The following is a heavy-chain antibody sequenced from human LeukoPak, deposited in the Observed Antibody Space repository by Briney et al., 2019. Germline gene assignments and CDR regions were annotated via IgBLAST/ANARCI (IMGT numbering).Heavy chain of an antibody. J-gene: IGHJ4*02. CDR2: IKQDGSEK. D-gene: IGHD3-3*01. CDR1: GFSFSNYW. Sequence: PGGSLRLSCAASGFSFSNYWMTWVRQAPGKGLEWVANIKQDGSEKYYVDSVKGRFTISRDNAKNSLYLQMNSLRAEDTAVYYCARGDYDFWSGYEHWGQGTLVTVSS. V-gene: IGHV3-7*01. CDR3: ARGDYDFWSGYEH.